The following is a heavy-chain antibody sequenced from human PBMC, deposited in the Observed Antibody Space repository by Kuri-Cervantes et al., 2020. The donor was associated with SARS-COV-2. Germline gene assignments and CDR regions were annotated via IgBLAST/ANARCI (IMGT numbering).Heavy chain of an antibody. V-gene: IGHV4-34*01. J-gene: IGHJ4*02. Sequence: ETLSLTCAVYGGSFSGYYWSWIRQPPGKGLEWIGEINHSGSTNYNPSLKSRVTISVDTSKNQFSLKLSSVTAADTAVYYCAREVVTATLDYWGQGTLVTVSS. D-gene: IGHD2-21*02. CDR2: INHSGST. CDR3: AREVVTATLDY. CDR1: GGSFSGYY.